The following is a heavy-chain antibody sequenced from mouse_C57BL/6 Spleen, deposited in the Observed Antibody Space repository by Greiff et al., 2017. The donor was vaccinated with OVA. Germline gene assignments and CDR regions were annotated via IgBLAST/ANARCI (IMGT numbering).Heavy chain of an antibody. CDR3: AKNEGGDYAMDY. J-gene: IGHJ4*01. CDR1: GFSLTSYG. V-gene: IGHV2-5*01. Sequence: VQGVESGPGLVQPSQSLSITCTVSGFSLTSYGVHWVRQSPGKGLEWLGVIWRGGSTDYNAAFMSRLSITKDNSKSQVFFKMNSLQADDTAIYYCAKNEGGDYAMDYWGQGTSVTVSS. CDR2: IWRGGST.